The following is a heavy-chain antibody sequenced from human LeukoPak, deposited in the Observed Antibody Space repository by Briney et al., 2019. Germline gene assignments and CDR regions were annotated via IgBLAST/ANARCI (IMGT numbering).Heavy chain of an antibody. CDR3: ARDRSVALFDY. Sequence: ASVKVSCKVSGYTLTELSMHWVRQAPGKGLEWMGIINPSGGSTSYAQKFQGRVTMTRDTSTSTVYMELSSLRSEDTAVYYCARDRSVALFDYWGQGTLVTVSS. V-gene: IGHV1-46*01. J-gene: IGHJ4*02. CDR1: GYTLTELS. CDR2: INPSGGST.